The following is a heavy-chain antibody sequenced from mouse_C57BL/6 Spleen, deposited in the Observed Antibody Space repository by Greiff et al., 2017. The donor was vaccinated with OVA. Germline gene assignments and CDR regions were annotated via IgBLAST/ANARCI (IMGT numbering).Heavy chain of an antibody. Sequence: QVQLQQPGAELVKPGASVKMSCKASGYTFTSYWITWVKQRPGQGLEWIGDIYPGSGSTNYNEKFKSKATLTVATSSSTAYMQLSSLTSEDSAVYYCARSGDYDPFAYWGQGTLVTVSA. CDR3: ARSGDYDPFAY. J-gene: IGHJ3*01. CDR1: GYTFTSYW. D-gene: IGHD2-4*01. V-gene: IGHV1-55*01. CDR2: IYPGSGST.